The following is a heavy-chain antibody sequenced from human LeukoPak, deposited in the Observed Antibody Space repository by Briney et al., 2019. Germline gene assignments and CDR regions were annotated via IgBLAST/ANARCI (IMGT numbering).Heavy chain of an antibody. CDR3: ARDGGLPVAGRRGNWFDP. D-gene: IGHD6-19*01. Sequence: ASVKVSCKASGYTFTGYYMHWVRQAPGQGLEYMGWINPNSGGTNYAQKFQGRVTMTRDTSINTAYMELTRLRSDDTAVYFCARDGGLPVAGRRGNWFDPWGQGTLATVSS. CDR1: GYTFTGYY. V-gene: IGHV1-2*02. J-gene: IGHJ5*02. CDR2: INPNSGGT.